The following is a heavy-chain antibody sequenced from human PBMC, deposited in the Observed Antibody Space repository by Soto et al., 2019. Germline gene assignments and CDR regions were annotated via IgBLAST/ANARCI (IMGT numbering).Heavy chain of an antibody. J-gene: IGHJ4*02. CDR3: TTLYYYDSSGSNDY. CDR1: GFTFSNAW. D-gene: IGHD3-22*01. Sequence: GGSLRLSCAASGFTFSNAWMSWVRQAPGKGLEWVGRIKSKTDGGTTDYAAPVKGRFTISRDDSKNTLYLQMNSLKTEDTAVYYCTTLYYYDSSGSNDYWGQGTLVTVSS. CDR2: IKSKTDGGTT. V-gene: IGHV3-15*01.